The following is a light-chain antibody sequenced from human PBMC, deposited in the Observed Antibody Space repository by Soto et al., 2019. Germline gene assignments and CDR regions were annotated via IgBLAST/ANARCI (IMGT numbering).Light chain of an antibody. J-gene: IGKJ2*01. Sequence: EIVLTQSPGTLSLSPGERATLSCRASQSVSSNYLAWYQQKPGQAPRVLIYGASNRATGIPDRFSGSGSGTDFTLTISRLEPEDFVVYYCQQYYRSPPVFTFGQGTKLEIK. V-gene: IGKV3-20*01. CDR3: QQYYRSPPVFT. CDR2: GAS. CDR1: QSVSSNY.